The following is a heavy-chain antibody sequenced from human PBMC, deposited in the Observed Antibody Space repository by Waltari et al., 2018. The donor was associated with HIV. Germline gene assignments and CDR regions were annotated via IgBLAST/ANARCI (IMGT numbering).Heavy chain of an antibody. J-gene: IGHJ4*02. CDR1: GYTLTSHY. D-gene: IGHD3-10*01. CDR2: FTPSGGST. V-gene: IGHV1-46*01. CDR3: ARASIAPRWFGSPGDY. Sequence: VQVVQSRAEVKKPVASVKVSWKESGYTLTSHYRHWVRQAPGQWLEWMGIFTPSGGSTSYAQKFQGRVTMTRDTSTSTVYMGLSSLRSEDTAVYYCARASIAPRWFGSPGDYWGQGTLVTVSS.